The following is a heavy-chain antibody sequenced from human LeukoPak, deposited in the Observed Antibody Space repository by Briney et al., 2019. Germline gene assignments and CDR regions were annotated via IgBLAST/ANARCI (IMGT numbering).Heavy chain of an antibody. CDR3: ARLDPRGGYYGLDF. J-gene: IGHJ4*02. D-gene: IGHD3-22*01. CDR2: ICYSGST. CDR1: GGSISSYF. Sequence: SETLSLTCTVSGGSISSYFWSWIRQSPGKGLECIGYICYSGSTNYNPSLKSRVTISVDTSKNQFSLKLRSVTAADTAVYYCARLDPRGGYYGLDFWGQGTLVTVSS. V-gene: IGHV4-59*08.